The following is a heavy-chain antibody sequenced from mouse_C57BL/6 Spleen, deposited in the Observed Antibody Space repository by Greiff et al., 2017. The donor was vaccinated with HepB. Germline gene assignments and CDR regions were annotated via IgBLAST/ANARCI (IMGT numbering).Heavy chain of an antibody. Sequence: EVKLMESEGGLVQPGSSMKLSCTASGFTFSDYYMAWVRQVPEKGLEWVANINYDGSSTYYLDSLKSRFIISRDNAKNILYLQMSSLKSEDTATYYCARVPYAMDYWGQGTSVTVSS. CDR1: GFTFSDYY. V-gene: IGHV5-16*01. CDR3: ARVPYAMDY. J-gene: IGHJ4*01. CDR2: INYDGSST.